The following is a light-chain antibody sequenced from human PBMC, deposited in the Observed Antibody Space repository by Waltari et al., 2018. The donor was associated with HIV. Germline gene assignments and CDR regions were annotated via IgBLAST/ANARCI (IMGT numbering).Light chain of an antibody. V-gene: IGLV2-8*01. CDR2: EVS. CDR3: SSYAGSIYV. Sequence: QSALTQPPSASGSPGQSVTISCTGTSSDVGGYNYVSWYQQHPGKAPKLMIYEVSKRPSGFPIRFSGSKSGNTASLTVSVLQAEDEADYYCSSYAGSIYVFGTGTKVTVL. CDR1: SSDVGGYNY. J-gene: IGLJ1*01.